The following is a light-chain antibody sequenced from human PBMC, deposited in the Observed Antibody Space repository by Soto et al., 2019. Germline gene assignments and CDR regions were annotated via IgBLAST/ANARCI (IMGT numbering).Light chain of an antibody. V-gene: IGKV3-15*01. CDR3: QQCRNWPLT. J-gene: IGKJ4*01. CDR2: DAS. Sequence: EIVMTQSPATLSVSPGEGATLYCKASQNVYNNLAWYQQRPGQPPRLLIYDASTRATGISARFSGSGYGTEFTLTISSLQSEDFAVYFCQQCRNWPLTFGGGTKGISN. CDR1: QNVYNN.